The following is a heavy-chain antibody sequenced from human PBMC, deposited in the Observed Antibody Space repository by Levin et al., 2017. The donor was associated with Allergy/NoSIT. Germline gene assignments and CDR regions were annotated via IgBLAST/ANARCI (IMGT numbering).Heavy chain of an antibody. Sequence: LGESLKISCQASGYTFTNYWIAWVRQMPGKGLEWVGIIFPGDSDTRYSTSFQGQVTISADRSIDTAFLQWSSLKASDTAMYYCARDPPTYYYDSATTRNYYFYYLDVWAKGTTVTVSS. V-gene: IGHV5-51*01. CDR3: ARDPPTYYYDSATTRNYYFYYLDV. CDR2: IFPGDSDT. J-gene: IGHJ6*03. CDR1: GYTFTNYW. D-gene: IGHD3-16*01.